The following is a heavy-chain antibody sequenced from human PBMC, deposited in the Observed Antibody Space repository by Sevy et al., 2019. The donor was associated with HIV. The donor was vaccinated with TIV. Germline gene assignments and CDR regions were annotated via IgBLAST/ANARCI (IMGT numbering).Heavy chain of an antibody. J-gene: IGHJ4*02. CDR2: MNPNSGST. Sequence: ASVKVSCKASGYTFTSYDINWVRQATGQGLEWMGWMNPNSGSTGYAQKFQGRVTMTRNTSINTAYMELSSLRSEDTAVYYCAIVVFASSGWYYWGQGTLVTVSS. CDR1: GYTFTSYD. D-gene: IGHD6-19*01. CDR3: AIVVFASSGWYY. V-gene: IGHV1-8*01.